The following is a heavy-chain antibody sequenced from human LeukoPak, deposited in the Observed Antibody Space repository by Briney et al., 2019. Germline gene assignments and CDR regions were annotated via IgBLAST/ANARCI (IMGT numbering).Heavy chain of an antibody. CDR1: GYTCTGYY. D-gene: IGHD6-13*01. Sequence: ASVKVSCKASGYTCTGYYMHWVRQAPGQGLEWMGWINPNSGGTNYAQKFQGRVTMTRDTSISTAYMELSRLRSDDTAVYYCARVPPPRYSSSWAFDYWGQGTLVTVST. J-gene: IGHJ4*02. V-gene: IGHV1-2*02. CDR3: ARVPPPRYSSSWAFDY. CDR2: INPNSGGT.